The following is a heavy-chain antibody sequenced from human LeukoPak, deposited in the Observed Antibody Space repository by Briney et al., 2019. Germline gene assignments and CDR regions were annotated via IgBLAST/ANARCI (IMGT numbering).Heavy chain of an antibody. V-gene: IGHV3-30*02. D-gene: IGHD3-10*01. J-gene: IGHJ4*02. CDR1: GFTFSSYG. CDR2: IRYDGSNK. Sequence: GGSLRLSCAASGFTFSSYGMHWVRQAPGKGLEWVAFIRYDGSNKYYADSVKGRSTIPRDNSKNTLYLQMNSLRVEDTAVYYCARDPTHSYGSGSYYSYWGQGTLVTVSS. CDR3: ARDPTHSYGSGSYYSY.